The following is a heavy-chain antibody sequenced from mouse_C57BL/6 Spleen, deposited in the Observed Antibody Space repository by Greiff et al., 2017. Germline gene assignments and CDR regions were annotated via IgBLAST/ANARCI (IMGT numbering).Heavy chain of an antibody. CDR1: GFTFSSYA. CDR2: ISDGGSYT. D-gene: IGHD2-4*01. J-gene: IGHJ4*01. Sequence: EVKLVESGGGLVKPGGSLKLSCAASGFTFSSYAMSWVRQTPEKRLEWVATISDGGSYTYYPDNVKGRFTISRDNAKNNLYLQMSQLKSEDTAMYYWAREGYDYLYAMDYWGQGTSVTVSS. V-gene: IGHV5-4*01. CDR3: AREGYDYLYAMDY.